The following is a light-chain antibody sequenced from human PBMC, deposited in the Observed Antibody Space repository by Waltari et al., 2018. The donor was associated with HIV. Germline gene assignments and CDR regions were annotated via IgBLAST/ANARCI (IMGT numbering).Light chain of an antibody. V-gene: IGLV4-69*01. J-gene: IGLJ2*01. Sequence: QLGLTQSPSASASLGASVKLTCTLSSGHTNYAIAWHQQRPEKGPRVLMRLNSNGSHTKGDGIPDRFSGSSSGAERYLTISSLQSEDETDYYCQTWGSGIVVFGGGTTLTVL. CDR2: LNSNGSH. CDR3: QTWGSGIVV. CDR1: SGHTNYA.